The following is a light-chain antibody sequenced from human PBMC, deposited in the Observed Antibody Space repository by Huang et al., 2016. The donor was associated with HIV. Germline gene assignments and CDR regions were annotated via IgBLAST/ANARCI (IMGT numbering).Light chain of an antibody. CDR1: QDIRND. CDR2: TAS. Sequence: AIQMTQSPSSLSASVGDRVTITCRTSQDIRNDLAWYQQKPGKAPKLLIYTASTLPTGVPSRFRGSGSGTDFTLTINNLQPEDFATYYCLQDFNYSYTFGQGTDLEIK. CDR3: LQDFNYSYT. V-gene: IGKV1-6*01. J-gene: IGKJ2*01.